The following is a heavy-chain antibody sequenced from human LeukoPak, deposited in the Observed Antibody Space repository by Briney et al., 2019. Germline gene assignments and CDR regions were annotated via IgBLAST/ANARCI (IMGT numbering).Heavy chain of an antibody. J-gene: IGHJ4*02. V-gene: IGHV1-2*02. CDR3: ARAFRAARALTDY. Sequence: ASVKVSCEASGYTFTGYYMHWVRQAPGQGLEWMGWINPNSGGTNYAQKFQGRVTMTRDTSISTAYMELSRLRSDDTAVYYCARAFRAARALTDYWGQGTLVTVSS. D-gene: IGHD6-6*01. CDR2: INPNSGGT. CDR1: GYTFTGYY.